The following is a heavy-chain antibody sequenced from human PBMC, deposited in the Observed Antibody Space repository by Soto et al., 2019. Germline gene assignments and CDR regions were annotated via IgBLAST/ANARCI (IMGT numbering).Heavy chain of an antibody. CDR3: ARDQSFDRNSYYGIDV. CDR1: GYPFTSYG. J-gene: IGHJ6*02. CDR2: ISPYNGNT. Sequence: ASVKVSCKTSGYPFTSYGIGWVRQAPGQGLEWMAWISPYNGNTYYAQKFQGRVTLTTDTYTNTVYMELRSLRSDDTAVYYCARDQSFDRNSYYGIDVWGQGTTVTVSS. V-gene: IGHV1-18*01.